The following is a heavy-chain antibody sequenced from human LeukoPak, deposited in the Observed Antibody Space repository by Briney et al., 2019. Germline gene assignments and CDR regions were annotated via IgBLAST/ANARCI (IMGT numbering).Heavy chain of an antibody. CDR2: ISSSSGTI. J-gene: IGHJ4*02. CDR3: ARVYFDSSGYHSFDY. V-gene: IGHV3-48*01. D-gene: IGHD3-22*01. CDR1: GFTFSNYD. Sequence: GGSLRLSCAASGFTFSNYDMNWVRQAPGKGLEWVSYISSSSGTIYDADFVKGRFTISRDNAKNTLYLQMNSLRAEDTAVFYCARVYFDSSGYHSFDYWGQGTLVTVSS.